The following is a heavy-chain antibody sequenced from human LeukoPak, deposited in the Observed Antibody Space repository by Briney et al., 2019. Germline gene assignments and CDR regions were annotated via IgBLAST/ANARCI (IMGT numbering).Heavy chain of an antibody. CDR1: GFTFSTYS. V-gene: IGHV3-21*01. Sequence: GGSLRISCAASGFTFSTYSMNWVRQAPGKGLEWVSSISSYSSYIYYADSVEGRFTISRDNAKNSVYLQMNSLRAEDTAVYYCARNRAGGAARPIDYWGQGTLVTVSS. D-gene: IGHD6-6*01. J-gene: IGHJ4*02. CDR3: ARNRAGGAARPIDY. CDR2: ISSYSSYI.